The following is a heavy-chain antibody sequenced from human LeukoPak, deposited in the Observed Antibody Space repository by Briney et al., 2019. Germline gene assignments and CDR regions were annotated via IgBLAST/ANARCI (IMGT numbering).Heavy chain of an antibody. CDR2: INPNSGGT. CDR1: GYTFTGYY. D-gene: IGHD3-9*01. CDR3: ARTYDILTGYGWVDY. J-gene: IGHJ4*02. V-gene: IGHV1-2*02. Sequence: GASVKVSCKASGYTFTGYYMHWVRQAPGQGLEWMGWINPNSGGTNYAQKFQGRVTMTRDTSISTAYMELSRLRSDDTAVYYCARTYDILTGYGWVDYWGQGTLVTVSS.